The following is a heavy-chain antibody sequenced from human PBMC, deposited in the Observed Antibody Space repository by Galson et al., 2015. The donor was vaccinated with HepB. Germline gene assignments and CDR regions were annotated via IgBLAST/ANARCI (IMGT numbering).Heavy chain of an antibody. J-gene: IGHJ4*02. Sequence: SLRLSCAASGFTFGNYAMSWVRQAPGKGLEWVSGISAISGSGTGTYYADSVKGRFTISRDNSRNTLYLQMNSLRAEDTAVYYCAYCPSTECYMRLDYWGQGTVVTVSS. D-gene: IGHD2-2*02. V-gene: IGHV3-23*01. CDR1: GFTFGNYA. CDR2: ISGSGTGT. CDR3: AYCPSTECYMRLDY.